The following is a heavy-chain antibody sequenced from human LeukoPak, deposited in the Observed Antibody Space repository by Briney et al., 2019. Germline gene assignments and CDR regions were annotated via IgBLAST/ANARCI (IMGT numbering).Heavy chain of an antibody. Sequence: PSETLSLTCTVSGGSISSGGYYWSWIRQPPGKGLEWIGYIYHSGSTYYNPSLKSRVTISVDRSKNQFSLKLSSVTAADTAVYYCARTRKLARFAGWFDPWGQGTLVTVSS. CDR2: IYHSGST. D-gene: IGHD6-13*01. CDR3: ARTRKLARFAGWFDP. V-gene: IGHV4-30-2*01. J-gene: IGHJ5*02. CDR1: GGSISSGGYY.